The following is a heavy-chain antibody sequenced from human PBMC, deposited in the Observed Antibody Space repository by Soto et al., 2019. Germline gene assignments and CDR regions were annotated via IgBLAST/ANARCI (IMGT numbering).Heavy chain of an antibody. Sequence: PWGSLRLSCAASGFSFSSYGMHWVRQAPGKGLDWVAVIWYDGSNKYYAESVKGRFTISRDNSKNTLYVQMNSLTVEDTAVYYCARAQYTGSYFDAFDVWGHGKMVNVS. J-gene: IGHJ3*01. CDR2: IWYDGSNK. D-gene: IGHD1-26*01. CDR3: ARAQYTGSYFDAFDV. V-gene: IGHV3-33*03. CDR1: GFSFSSYG.